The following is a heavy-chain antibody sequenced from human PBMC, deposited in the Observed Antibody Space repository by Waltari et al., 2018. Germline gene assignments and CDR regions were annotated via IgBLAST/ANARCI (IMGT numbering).Heavy chain of an antibody. V-gene: IGHV3-74*01. Sequence: EVQLVESGGDLVQPGGSLRLSCAASGFRFSGFWMRWVRQAPGKGPVGVSRIHTDGSGTRYADSVEGRFTISRDNTKNTLYLQMNSLRVEDTAVYYCARGGHVDWLPPDYWGQGTLVTVSS. CDR1: GFRFSGFW. J-gene: IGHJ4*02. CDR2: IHTDGSGT. CDR3: ARGGHVDWLPPDY. D-gene: IGHD3-9*01.